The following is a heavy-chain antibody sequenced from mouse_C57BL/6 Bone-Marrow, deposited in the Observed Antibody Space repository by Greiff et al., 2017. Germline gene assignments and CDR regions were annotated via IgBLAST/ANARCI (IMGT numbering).Heavy chain of an antibody. CDR2: IYPGSGST. Sequence: QVQLQQPGAELVKPGASVKMSCKASGYTFTSYWITWVKQRPGQGLEWIGDIYPGSGSTNYNEKFKSKATLTVNTSSSTAYMQLSSLTSEDSAVYYCARTSYYSNSAWFAYWGQGTLVTVSA. D-gene: IGHD2-5*01. V-gene: IGHV1-55*01. J-gene: IGHJ3*01. CDR3: ARTSYYSNSAWFAY. CDR1: GYTFTSYW.